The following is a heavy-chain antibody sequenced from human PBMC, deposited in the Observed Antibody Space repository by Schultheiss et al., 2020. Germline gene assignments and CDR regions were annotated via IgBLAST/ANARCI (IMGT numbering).Heavy chain of an antibody. V-gene: IGHV4-59*01. CDR3: ARGEKKRYYYYGMDV. CDR1: GGSISSYY. J-gene: IGHJ6*02. Sequence: ESLKISCTVSGGSISSYYWSWIRQPPGKGLEWIGYIYYSGSTNYNPSLKSRVTISVDTSKNQFSLKLSSVTAADTAVYYCARGEKKRYYYYGMDVWGQGTTVTVSS. CDR2: IYYSGST.